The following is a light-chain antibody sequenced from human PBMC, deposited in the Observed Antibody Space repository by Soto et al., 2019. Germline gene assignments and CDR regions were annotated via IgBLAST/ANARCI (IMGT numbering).Light chain of an antibody. CDR1: QGISNY. CDR2: PAS. Sequence: DIQMTQSPSSLSASVGDRVTITCRASQGISNYLAWYQQKPGKVPKPLIYPASTLQSEVPSRFSGSGSGTAFTLTISILQPKDVGTYSCQKYKSAPPAFGQGTNVEIK. CDR3: QKYKSAPPA. V-gene: IGKV1-27*01. J-gene: IGKJ1*01.